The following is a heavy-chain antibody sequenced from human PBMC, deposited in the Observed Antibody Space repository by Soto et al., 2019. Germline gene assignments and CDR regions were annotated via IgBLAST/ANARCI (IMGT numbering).Heavy chain of an antibody. CDR2: IYYSGNT. J-gene: IGHJ4*02. CDR1: GGSISSGDYY. Sequence: QVQLQESGPGLVKPSQTLSLTCTVSGGSISSGDYYWSWIRQPPGKALEWIGYIYYSGNTDYNPSLKSRVSLTVDTSKNQFSLKLISVTAADTAVYYCATEIAFGPHDYWGQGTLVTVSS. V-gene: IGHV4-30-4*01. CDR3: ATEIAFGPHDY. D-gene: IGHD3-10*01.